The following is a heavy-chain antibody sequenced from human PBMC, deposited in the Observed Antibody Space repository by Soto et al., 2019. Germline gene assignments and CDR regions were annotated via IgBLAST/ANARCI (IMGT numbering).Heavy chain of an antibody. V-gene: IGHV3-23*01. J-gene: IGHJ4*02. D-gene: IGHD3-9*01. Sequence: VQLLESGGDLVQPGGSLRLSCAASGFSFSDYSMNWVRQAPGKGLEWVSFISLSGKTLSYRDSVKGRFTISKDKSINMVYLQMSSLRVEDTAIYYCTKGRVPDDIYSFDYWGQGVLVTVSS. CDR2: ISLSGKTL. CDR3: TKGRVPDDIYSFDY. CDR1: GFSFSDYS.